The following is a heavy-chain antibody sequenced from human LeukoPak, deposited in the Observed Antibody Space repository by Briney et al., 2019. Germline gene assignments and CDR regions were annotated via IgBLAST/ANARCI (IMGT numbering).Heavy chain of an antibody. J-gene: IGHJ4*02. V-gene: IGHV4-59*08. D-gene: IGHD3-22*01. Sequence: SETLSLTCTVSGGSISRYYWSWIRQPPGKGLEWLGYVYYSGSTNYNPSLKSRVTISVDTSKNQFSLKLNSVTAADTAVYYCARPSSGYYFPFDYWGQGILVTVSP. CDR1: GGSISRYY. CDR3: ARPSSGYYFPFDY. CDR2: VYYSGST.